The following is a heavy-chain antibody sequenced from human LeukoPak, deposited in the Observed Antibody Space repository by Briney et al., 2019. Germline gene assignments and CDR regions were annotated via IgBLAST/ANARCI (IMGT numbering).Heavy chain of an antibody. J-gene: IGHJ6*02. Sequence: PGGSLRLSCAASGFSFSSNSMNWVRQAPGKGLEWVSYISSSSSTIYYADSVKGRFTISRDNAKNSLYLQMNSLRDEDTAVYYCAKAQYYDSYYYYGMDVWGQGTTVTVSS. V-gene: IGHV3-48*02. CDR1: GFSFSSNS. CDR3: AKAQYYDSYYYYGMDV. D-gene: IGHD3-22*01. CDR2: ISSSSSTI.